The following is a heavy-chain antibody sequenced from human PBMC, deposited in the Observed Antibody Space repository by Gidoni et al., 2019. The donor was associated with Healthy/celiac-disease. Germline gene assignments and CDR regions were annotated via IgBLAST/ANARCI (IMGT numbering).Heavy chain of an antibody. J-gene: IGHJ4*02. CDR3: ARHEDPSAIIAVAGPGFDY. D-gene: IGHD6-19*01. CDR2: ST. V-gene: IGHV4-39*01. Sequence: STYYNPSLKSRVTISVDTSKNQFSLKLSSVTAADTAVYYCARHEDPSAIIAVAGPGFDYWGQGTLVTVSS.